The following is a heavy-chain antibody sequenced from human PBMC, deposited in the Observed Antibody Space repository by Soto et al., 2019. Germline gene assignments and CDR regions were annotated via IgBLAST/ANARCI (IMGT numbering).Heavy chain of an antibody. J-gene: IGHJ3*02. CDR2: IYYSGST. CDR3: ARGRFSSGSYSDAFDI. CDR1: GGSISSGGYY. Sequence: QVQLQESGPGLVKPSQTLSLTCTVSGGSISSGGYYWSWIRQHPGKGLEWIGYIYYSGSTYYNPSLQLRVTYSVATSKNHFSLKLSSVTAADTAVFYCARGRFSSGSYSDAFDIWGQGTMVTVSS. D-gene: IGHD3-10*01. V-gene: IGHV4-31*03.